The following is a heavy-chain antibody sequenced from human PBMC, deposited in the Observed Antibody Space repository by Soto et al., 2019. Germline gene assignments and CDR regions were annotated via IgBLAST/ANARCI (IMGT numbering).Heavy chain of an antibody. J-gene: IGHJ6*02. Sequence: GGSLRLSCEASGFMFSTYLMSWVRQAPGKGLEWVANIKQGGNEKFYVDSVKGRFTISRDNAKKSLFLQMNSLRPEDTAVYYCVGALTYEVPYYYYGMDVWGQGTTVTVSS. CDR3: VGALTYEVPYYYYGMDV. CDR1: GFMFSTYL. D-gene: IGHD3-16*01. CDR2: IKQGGNEK. V-gene: IGHV3-7*01.